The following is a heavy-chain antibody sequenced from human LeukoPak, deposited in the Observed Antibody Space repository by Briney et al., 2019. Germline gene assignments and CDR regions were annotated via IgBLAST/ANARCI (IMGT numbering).Heavy chain of an antibody. V-gene: IGHV3-30*18. J-gene: IGHJ6*02. CDR2: ISSDGINK. CDR1: GFTFSSYD. Sequence: GGSLRLSCAASGFTFSSYDIHWVRQAPGKGLEWVALISSDGINKYFADSVKGRFTISTDNSKNTLYLQMNSLRPEGTAVYYCAKCCPMDVWGQGTTVTVSS. CDR3: AKCCPMDV. D-gene: IGHD4/OR15-4a*01.